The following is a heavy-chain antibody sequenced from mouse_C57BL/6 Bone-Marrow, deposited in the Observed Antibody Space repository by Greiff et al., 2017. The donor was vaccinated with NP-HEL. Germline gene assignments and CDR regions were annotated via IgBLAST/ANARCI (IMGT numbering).Heavy chain of an antibody. CDR3: ARGDYGSSSWFAY. J-gene: IGHJ3*01. D-gene: IGHD1-1*01. V-gene: IGHV1-66*01. Sequence: VQLQQSGPELVKPGASVKISCKASGYSFTSYYIHWVKQRPGQGLEWIGWIYPGSGNTKYNEKFKGKATLTAYTSSSTAYMQLSSLTSEDSAVYYCARGDYGSSSWFAYWGQGTLVTVSA. CDR2: IYPGSGNT. CDR1: GYSFTSYY.